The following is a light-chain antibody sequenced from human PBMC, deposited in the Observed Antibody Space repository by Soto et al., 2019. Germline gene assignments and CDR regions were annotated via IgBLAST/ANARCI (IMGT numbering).Light chain of an antibody. Sequence: DIQMTQSPSSLSASVGDRVTITCQASQDISNYLNWYQQKPGKAPKLLIYDASNVETGVPSRFSGSGSGTDFTLTISSLQPEDFATYYCQQFNVFGGGTKVDIK. CDR3: QQFNV. CDR1: QDISNY. J-gene: IGKJ4*01. CDR2: DAS. V-gene: IGKV1-33*01.